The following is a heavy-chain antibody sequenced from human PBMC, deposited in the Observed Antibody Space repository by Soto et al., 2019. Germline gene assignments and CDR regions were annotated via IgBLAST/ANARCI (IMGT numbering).Heavy chain of an antibody. D-gene: IGHD3-10*01. J-gene: IGHJ3*02. V-gene: IGHV4-34*01. CDR3: ARGPRRAYYYGSGTQGYAFDI. CDR1: GGCFSGYY. Sequence: SETLSLTXAACGGCFSGYYWGCFRKTPGKGLEWIGEINHSGSSNYNPSLKSRVTISVATSKNQFSLKLSSVTAADTAVYYCARGPRRAYYYGSGTQGYAFDIWGQGTMVTVSS. CDR2: INHSGSS.